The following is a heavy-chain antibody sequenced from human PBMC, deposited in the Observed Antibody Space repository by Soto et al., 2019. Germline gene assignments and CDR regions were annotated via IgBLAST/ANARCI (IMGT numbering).Heavy chain of an antibody. CDR3: AKQVEFMWFGELFQAPYYFNY. J-gene: IGHJ4*02. Sequence: SGGSLRLSCAASGFTFNNYGMHWVRQAPGKGLEWVALISYDGSNKFYADSVKGRFTISRDNSKNTLYLQMNSLRPEDTAVYYCAKQVEFMWFGELFQAPYYFNYWGQGTLVTV. CDR2: ISYDGSNK. CDR1: GFTFNNYG. D-gene: IGHD3-10*01. V-gene: IGHV3-30*18.